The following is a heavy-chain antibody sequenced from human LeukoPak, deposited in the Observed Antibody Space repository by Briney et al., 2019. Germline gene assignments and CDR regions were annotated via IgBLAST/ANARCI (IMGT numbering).Heavy chain of an antibody. CDR2: ISPDGTGT. CDR3: AKDEGHFDY. Sequence: GGSLRLSCAASGFTFTSFAMSWVRQAPGKGLEWVSAISPDGTGTYYAASVKGRFTISRDNSMNTSFLQMNSLRADDTAIYYCAKDEGHFDYWGQGTLVTVSS. J-gene: IGHJ4*02. CDR1: GFTFTSFA. V-gene: IGHV3-23*01.